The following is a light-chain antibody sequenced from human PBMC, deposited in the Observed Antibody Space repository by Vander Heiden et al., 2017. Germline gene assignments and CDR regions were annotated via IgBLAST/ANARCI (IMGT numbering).Light chain of an antibody. CDR1: QSVYNN. V-gene: IGKV3D-15*01. CDR2: GAS. Sequence: PGDRAALSCRASQSVYNNLAWFQQRPGQAPRLLIYGASSRATDVPDRFSASGSGTDFTLTINSLQSEDVASYYCQQYSSWPFNFRQGTKVEI. CDR3: QQYSSWPFN. J-gene: IGKJ2*01.